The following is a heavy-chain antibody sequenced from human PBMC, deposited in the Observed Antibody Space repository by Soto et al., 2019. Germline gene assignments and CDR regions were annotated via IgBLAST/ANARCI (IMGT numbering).Heavy chain of an antibody. CDR2: IYYSGST. Sequence: SETLSLTCTVSGGSISSYYWSWIRQPPGKGLEWIGYIYYSGSTNYNPSLKSRVTISVDTSKNQVSLKLSSVTAADTAVYYCAKLDSAVPAAIRPLYYYYYMDVWGKGTTVTVSS. V-gene: IGHV4-59*01. D-gene: IGHD2-2*01. CDR1: GGSISSYY. J-gene: IGHJ6*03. CDR3: AKLDSAVPAAIRPLYYYYYMDV.